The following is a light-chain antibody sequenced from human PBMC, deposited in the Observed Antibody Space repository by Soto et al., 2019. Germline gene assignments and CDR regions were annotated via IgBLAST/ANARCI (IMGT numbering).Light chain of an antibody. CDR1: QSIGKY. CDR3: HQTYGTTRT. CDR2: AAS. Sequence: DIQITQSPSSLSASVGDRVTITCRASQSIGKYLNWYQQKPGEAPNLLIYAASILQSGVPSRFSGSSSGTDFTLTITSLQPEDFATYYCHQTYGTTRTFGQGTKVDI. V-gene: IGKV1-39*01. J-gene: IGKJ1*01.